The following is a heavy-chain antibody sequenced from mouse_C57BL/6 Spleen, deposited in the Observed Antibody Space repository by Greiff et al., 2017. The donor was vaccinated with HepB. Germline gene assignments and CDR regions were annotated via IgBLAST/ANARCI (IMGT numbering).Heavy chain of an antibody. CDR3: ARTVYYGSSHAWFAY. V-gene: IGHV1-50*01. J-gene: IGHJ3*01. D-gene: IGHD1-1*01. Sequence: QVQLQQPGAELVKPGASVKLSCKASGYTFTSYWMQWVKQRPGQGLEWIGEIDPSDSYTNYNQKFKGKATLTVDTSSSTAYMQLSSLTSEDSAVYYCARTVYYGSSHAWFAYWGQGTLVTVSA. CDR1: GYTFTSYW. CDR2: IDPSDSYT.